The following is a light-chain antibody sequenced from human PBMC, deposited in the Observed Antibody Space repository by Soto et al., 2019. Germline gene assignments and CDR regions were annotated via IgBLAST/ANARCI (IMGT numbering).Light chain of an antibody. J-gene: IGKJ4*01. V-gene: IGKV3-20*01. CDR3: QLLT. CDR1: QSISSGF. Sequence: EVVLTQSPGTLSLSPGEGATLSCRASQSISSGFLAWYQQKPGQAPRLLIYGASSRATGIPDRFSGSGSGTDFTLTISRLEPEDSAVYYCQLLTFGGGTKVEIK. CDR2: GAS.